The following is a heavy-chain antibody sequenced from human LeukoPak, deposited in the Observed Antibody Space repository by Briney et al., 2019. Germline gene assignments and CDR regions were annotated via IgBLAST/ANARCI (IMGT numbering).Heavy chain of an antibody. CDR3: ARVPTMVRGVIIDYYFDY. Sequence: ASVKVSCKASGYTFTGYYMHWVRQAPGQGLEWMGWINPNSGGTNYAQKFQGRVTMTTDTSTSTAYMELRSLRSDDTAVYYCARVPTMVRGVIIDYYFDYWGQGTLVTVSS. CDR1: GYTFTGYY. CDR2: INPNSGGT. J-gene: IGHJ4*02. D-gene: IGHD3-10*01. V-gene: IGHV1-2*02.